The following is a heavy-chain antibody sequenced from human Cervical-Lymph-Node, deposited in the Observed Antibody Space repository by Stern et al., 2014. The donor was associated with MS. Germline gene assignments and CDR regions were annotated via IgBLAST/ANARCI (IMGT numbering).Heavy chain of an antibody. CDR2: INTDGSSP. CDR3: SGSNWYFFDY. Sequence: EVQLVESGGGLVQPGGSLRLSCAASGLPFDSYSMHWVRKVQGKGLVWVSRINTDGSSPRYADSVKGRFTISRDNAKNMLYLEMNSLRAEDTAVYYCSGSNWYFFDYWGQRTLVTVSS. V-gene: IGHV3-74*01. CDR1: GLPFDSYS. D-gene: IGHD6-13*01. J-gene: IGHJ4*02.